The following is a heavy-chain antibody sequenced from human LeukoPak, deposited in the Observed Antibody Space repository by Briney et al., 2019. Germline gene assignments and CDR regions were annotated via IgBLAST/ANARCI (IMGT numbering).Heavy chain of an antibody. CDR2: IYYSGST. D-gene: IGHD3-16*02. J-gene: IGHJ5*02. V-gene: IGHV4-31*03. CDR1: GGSISSGGYY. CDR3: ARGDYVWGSYRPNNWFDP. Sequence: SQTLSLTCTVSGGSISSGGYYWSWIRQHPGKGLEWIGYIYYSGSTYYNPSLKSRVTISVDTSKNQFSLKLSSVTAADTAVYYCARGDYVWGSYRPNNWFDPWGQGTLVTVSS.